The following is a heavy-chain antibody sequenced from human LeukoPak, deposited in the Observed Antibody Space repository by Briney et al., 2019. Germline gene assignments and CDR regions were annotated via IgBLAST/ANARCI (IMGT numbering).Heavy chain of an antibody. V-gene: IGHV5-51*01. CDR3: ARLVVRGVIMYYFDY. CDR2: IYPGDSDT. J-gene: IGHJ4*02. D-gene: IGHD3-10*02. CDR1: GSSFSSKW. Sequence: GESLKISCQGSGSSFSSKWIGWVRQLPGKGLEWMGIIYPGDSDTRYSPSFQGQVTISADKSISTAYLQWSSLKASDTAMYYCARLVVRGVIMYYFDYWGQGSLVTVSS.